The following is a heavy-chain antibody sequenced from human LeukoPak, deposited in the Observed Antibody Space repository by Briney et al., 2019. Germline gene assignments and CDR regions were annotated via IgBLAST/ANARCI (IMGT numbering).Heavy chain of an antibody. CDR3: ARDPTHRRYCSSTSCYMLGWFDP. Sequence: KPSETLSLTCAVYGGSFSGYYWSWIRQPPGKGLEWIGEINHSGSTNYNPSLKSRVTISVDTSKNQLSLKLSSVTAADTAVYYCARDPTHRRYCSSTSCYMLGWFDPWGQGTLVTVSS. CDR2: INHSGST. D-gene: IGHD2-2*02. V-gene: IGHV4-34*01. J-gene: IGHJ5*02. CDR1: GGSFSGYY.